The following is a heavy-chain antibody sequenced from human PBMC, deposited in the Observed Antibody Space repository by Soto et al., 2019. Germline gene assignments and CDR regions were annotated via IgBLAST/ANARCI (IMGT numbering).Heavy chain of an antibody. V-gene: IGHV1-18*01. J-gene: IGHJ6*02. CDR1: GYTFTRSV. CDR2: ISTYKGDT. CDR3: AREGVAPYNYYGMDV. D-gene: IGHD2-2*02. Sequence: ASVTVSCKAFGYTFTRSVLSWLRQATGQGLEWMGWISTYKGDTNYAQTYQGRVTMTKDTTTSTVHMEVRSLRSDDTAVYYCAREGVAPYNYYGMDVWGQGTPVTVSS.